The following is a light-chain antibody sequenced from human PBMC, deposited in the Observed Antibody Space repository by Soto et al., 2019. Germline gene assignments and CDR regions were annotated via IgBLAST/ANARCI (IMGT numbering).Light chain of an antibody. CDR2: SNH. J-gene: IGLJ1*01. V-gene: IGLV1-44*01. CDR3: AAWDDSLNGSV. Sequence: QSVLTQPPSASGTPGQRVTISCSGSSSNIGSYTVNWYQQLPGTAPKLVIYSNHQRPSGVPDRFSGSKSGTSASLAISGLQSEDEADYYCAAWDDSLNGSVFGSGTKLTVL. CDR1: SSNIGSYT.